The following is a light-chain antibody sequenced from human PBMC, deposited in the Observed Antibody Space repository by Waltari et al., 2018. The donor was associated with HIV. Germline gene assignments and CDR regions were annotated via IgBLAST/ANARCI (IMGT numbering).Light chain of an antibody. J-gene: IGLJ3*02. V-gene: IGLV3-1*01. Sequence: SYELTQSPSLSVSPGQTASITCSGDKLGDQYACWYQQKPGQSPVLVIYEDTKRPSGLPERFSGSSSGNTATLTIRGTQAVDAADYYCQAWDTSVWVFGGGTKLTVL. CDR1: KLGDQY. CDR2: EDT. CDR3: QAWDTSVWV.